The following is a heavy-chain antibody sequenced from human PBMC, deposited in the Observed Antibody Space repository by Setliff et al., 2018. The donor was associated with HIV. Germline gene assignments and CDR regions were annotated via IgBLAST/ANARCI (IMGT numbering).Heavy chain of an antibody. CDR2: IYYSGST. J-gene: IGHJ3*02. CDR1: GASISSSSYY. CDR3: ARREWLPMPGAFDI. V-gene: IGHV4-39*07. D-gene: IGHD3-3*01. Sequence: TLSLTCTVSGASISSSSYYWGWIRQPPGKGLEWIGSIYYSGSTKYNPSLKSRVTISVDTSKNQFSLKLTSVTAADTAVYYCARREWLPMPGAFDIWGQGTMVTVSS.